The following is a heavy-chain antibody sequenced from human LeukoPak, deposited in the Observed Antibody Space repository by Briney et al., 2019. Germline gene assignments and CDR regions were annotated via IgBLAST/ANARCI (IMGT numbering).Heavy chain of an antibody. CDR2: IIPIFGTA. Sequence: SVKVSCKASGGTFSSYAISWVRQAPGQGLEWMGGIIPIFGTANYAQKFQGRVTITTDESTSTAYMELSSLRSEDTAVYYCARDRLGYYGSGSQGIDYWGQGTLVTVSS. CDR1: GGTFSSYA. J-gene: IGHJ4*02. CDR3: ARDRLGYYGSGSQGIDY. V-gene: IGHV1-69*05. D-gene: IGHD3-10*01.